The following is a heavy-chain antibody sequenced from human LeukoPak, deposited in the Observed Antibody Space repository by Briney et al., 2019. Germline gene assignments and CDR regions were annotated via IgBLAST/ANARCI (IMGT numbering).Heavy chain of an antibody. CDR3: ARGGVYNWFDP. D-gene: IGHD1-14*01. J-gene: IGHJ5*02. CDR2: IYYSGST. Sequence: SQTLSLTCTVSGGSISSGGYYWSWIRQHPGKGLGWIGYIYYSGSTYYNPSPKSRLTISVDTSKNQFSLKLSSVTAADTAVYYCARGGVYNWFDPWGQGTLVTVSS. CDR1: GGSISSGGYY. V-gene: IGHV4-31*03.